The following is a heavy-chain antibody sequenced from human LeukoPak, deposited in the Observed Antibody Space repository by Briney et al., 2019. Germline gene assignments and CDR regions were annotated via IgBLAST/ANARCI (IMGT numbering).Heavy chain of an antibody. V-gene: IGHV1-69*05. CDR1: GGTFSSYA. CDR2: IIPIFGTA. J-gene: IGHJ4*02. D-gene: IGHD2-2*01. Sequence: SVKVSCKASGGTFSSYAISWVRQAPGQGLEWMGGIIPIFGTANYAQKFQGRVTITTDESTSTAYMELSSLRSEDTAVYYCARGGKVAPAAIVADYFDYWGQGALVTVSS. CDR3: ARGGKVAPAAIVADYFDY.